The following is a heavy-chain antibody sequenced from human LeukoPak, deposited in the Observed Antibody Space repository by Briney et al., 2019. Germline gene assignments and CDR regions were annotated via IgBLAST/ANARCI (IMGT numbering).Heavy chain of an antibody. Sequence: GGSLRLSCAASGFTFSSYAMSWVRQAPGKGLEWVSAISGSGGSTYYADSVKGRFTVSRDNSKATLYLQMNSLRADDTAVYFCAKRGSSWSYFDYWGQGTLVTVSS. V-gene: IGHV3-23*01. D-gene: IGHD6-13*01. CDR1: GFTFSSYA. CDR3: AKRGSSWSYFDY. CDR2: ISGSGGST. J-gene: IGHJ4*02.